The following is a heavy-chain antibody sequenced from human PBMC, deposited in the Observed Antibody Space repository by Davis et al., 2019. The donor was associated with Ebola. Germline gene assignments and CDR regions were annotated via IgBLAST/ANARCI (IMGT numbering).Heavy chain of an antibody. CDR3: ARDGGYFDWLLPLLSWFDP. CDR2: ITGSGGSV. CDR1: GFTFSSYW. J-gene: IGHJ5*02. D-gene: IGHD3-9*01. V-gene: IGHV3-23*01. Sequence: GESLKISCAASGFTFSSYWMSWVRQAPGKGLEWVSTITGSGGSVYYADSVKGRFTISRDNSKNTLYLQMNSLRAEDTAVYYCARDGGYFDWLLPLLSWFDPWGQGTLVTVSS.